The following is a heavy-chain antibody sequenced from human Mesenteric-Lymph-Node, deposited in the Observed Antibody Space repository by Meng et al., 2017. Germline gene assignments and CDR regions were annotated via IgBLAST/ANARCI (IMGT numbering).Heavy chain of an antibody. V-gene: IGHV4-30-4*01. J-gene: IGHJ5*01. CDR3: ARDRKHYGERGWFDP. CDR1: GGSISSGDYY. CDR2: IYYSGST. D-gene: IGHD4-17*01. Sequence: VPLQESGPGLVPPSQTLSLTCTVSGGSISSGDYYWSWIRQPSGKGLEWIGYIYYSGSTYSNASLKSRVTISIDRSKNQFSLKLSSVTAADTAVYYCARDRKHYGERGWFDPWGQGTLVTVSS.